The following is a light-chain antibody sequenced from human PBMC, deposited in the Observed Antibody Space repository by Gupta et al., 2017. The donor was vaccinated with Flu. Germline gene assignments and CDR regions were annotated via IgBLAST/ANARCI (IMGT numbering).Light chain of an antibody. J-gene: IGLJ2*01. CDR1: SSDVGAYNY. CDR2: EVD. Sequence: QSFTISCPGTSSDVGAYNYVAWYQQHPVKAPILIIFEVDNRPSGVSNRFSGSKSGNTASLTISGLQDEDEALYYCSSYSGSSTLFGGGTKFTVL. CDR3: SSYSGSSTL. V-gene: IGLV2-14*01.